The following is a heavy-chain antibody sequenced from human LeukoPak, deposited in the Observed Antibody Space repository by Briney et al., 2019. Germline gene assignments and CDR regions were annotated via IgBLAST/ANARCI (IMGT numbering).Heavy chain of an antibody. D-gene: IGHD2-2*01. CDR3: AIGLGYCSSTSCYVYFDY. V-gene: IGHV4-4*07. CDR1: GGSISSYY. CDR2: IYTSGST. J-gene: IGHJ4*02. Sequence: PSETLSLTCTVSGGSISSYYWSWIRQPAGKGLEWIGRIYTSGSTNYNPSLKSRVTMSVDTSKNQFSLKLSSVTAADTAVYCCAIGLGYCSSTSCYVYFDYWGQGTLVTVSS.